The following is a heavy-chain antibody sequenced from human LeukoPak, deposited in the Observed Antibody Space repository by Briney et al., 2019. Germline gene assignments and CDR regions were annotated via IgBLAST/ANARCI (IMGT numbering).Heavy chain of an antibody. J-gene: IGHJ5*02. V-gene: IGHV1-8*03. D-gene: IGHD6-6*01. CDR1: GYRFTNYD. CDR2: MNPNSGNT. CDR3: ARGGHSSSSGFWFDP. Sequence: ASVKVSCKASGYRFTNYDINWVRQATGQGLEWMGWMNPNSGNTGYAQKFQGRVTITRDTSISTAYMELSSLRSEDTAVYYCARGGHSSSSGFWFDPWGQGTLVTVSS.